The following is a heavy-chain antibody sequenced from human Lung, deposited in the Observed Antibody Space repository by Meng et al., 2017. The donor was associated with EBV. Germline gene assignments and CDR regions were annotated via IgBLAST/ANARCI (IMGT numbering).Heavy chain of an antibody. Sequence: VQLVRSGAGGQKPGSSAKVACKTSGDSFSTQIFSWGREAPGQGLEWMGGLIAVFDKTKAAPRFQDRVTFTADESTSTAYMELSSLTFDDTAVYFCARGRRNEPLFDYWGQGTLVTVSS. CDR2: LIAVFDKT. J-gene: IGHJ4*02. D-gene: IGHD1-14*01. CDR3: ARGRRNEPLFDY. CDR1: GDSFSTQI. V-gene: IGHV1-69*13.